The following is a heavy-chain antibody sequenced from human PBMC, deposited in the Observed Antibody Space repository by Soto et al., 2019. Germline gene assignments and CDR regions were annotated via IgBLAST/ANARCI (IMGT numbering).Heavy chain of an antibody. CDR1: GGTFSSYA. J-gene: IGHJ5*02. Sequence: GASVKVSCKASGGTFSSYAISWVRQAPGQGLEWMGGIIPIFGTANYAQKFQGRVTITADKSTSTAYMELSSLRSEDTAVYYCARVGKAAAGTRNWFDPWGQGTLVTVSS. CDR2: IIPIFGTA. V-gene: IGHV1-69*06. CDR3: ARVGKAAAGTRNWFDP. D-gene: IGHD6-13*01.